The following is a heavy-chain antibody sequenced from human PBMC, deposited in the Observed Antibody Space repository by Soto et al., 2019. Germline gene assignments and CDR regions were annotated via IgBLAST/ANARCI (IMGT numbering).Heavy chain of an antibody. CDR2: TYYRSKWYN. J-gene: IGHJ5*02. D-gene: IGHD6-13*01. Sequence: SQTLSLTCAISGDSVSSNSAAWNWIRQSPSRGLEWLGRTYYRSKWYNDYAVSVKSRITINPDTSKNQFSLQLNPVTPEDTAVYYCARTGIAAAGTHWFDPWGQGNLVTVSS. CDR3: ARTGIAAAGTHWFDP. CDR1: GDSVSSNSAA. V-gene: IGHV6-1*01.